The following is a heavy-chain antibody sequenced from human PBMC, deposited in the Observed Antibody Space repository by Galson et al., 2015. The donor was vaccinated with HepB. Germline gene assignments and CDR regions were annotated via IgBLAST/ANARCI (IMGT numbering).Heavy chain of an antibody. Sequence: QSGAEVKKPGESLKISCKGSGYNFSGYWIGWVRQMPGKGLEWMGTIFPGDSHTRYSPSFQGRAPIPADKSTAYLQWRSLKASDTAMYYCARSSSGPLGYYGMDVWGQGTTVTVSS. CDR1: GYNFSGYW. D-gene: IGHD3-22*01. J-gene: IGHJ6*02. V-gene: IGHV5-51*03. CDR3: ARSSSGPLGYYGMDV. CDR2: IFPGDSHT.